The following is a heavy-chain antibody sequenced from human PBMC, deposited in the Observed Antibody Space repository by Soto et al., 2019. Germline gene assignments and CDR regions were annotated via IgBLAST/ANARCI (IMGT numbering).Heavy chain of an antibody. Sequence: PSETLSLTCAVSGGSISSSNWWSWVRQPPGKGLEWIGEIYHSGSTNYNPSLKSRVTISVDKSKNQFSLKLSSVTAADTAVYYCARDLRQLVPRDAFDIWGQGTMVTVSS. J-gene: IGHJ3*02. V-gene: IGHV4-4*02. D-gene: IGHD6-13*01. CDR3: ARDLRQLVPRDAFDI. CDR2: IYHSGST. CDR1: GGSISSSNW.